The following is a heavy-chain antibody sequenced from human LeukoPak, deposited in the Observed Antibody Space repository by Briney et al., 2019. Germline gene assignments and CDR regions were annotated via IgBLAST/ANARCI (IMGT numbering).Heavy chain of an antibody. V-gene: IGHV4-59*01. Sequence: PSETLSLTCTVSGGSISSYYWSWIRQPPGKGLEWIGYIYYSGSTNYNPPLKSRVTISVDTSKNQFSLKLSSVTAADTAVYYCARREQQLHFDYWGQGTLVTVSS. CDR1: GGSISSYY. D-gene: IGHD6-13*01. CDR3: ARREQQLHFDY. CDR2: IYYSGST. J-gene: IGHJ4*02.